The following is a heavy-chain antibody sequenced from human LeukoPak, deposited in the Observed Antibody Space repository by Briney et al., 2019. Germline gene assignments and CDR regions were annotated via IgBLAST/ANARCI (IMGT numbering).Heavy chain of an antibody. D-gene: IGHD6-19*01. Sequence: GGSLRLSCAASGFTFSSYAMSWVRQAPGKGLEWVSVISGSGGSTYYADSVKGRFTISRDNSKNTLYLQMNSLRAEDTAVYYCAKDEGESHSSGWPFDYWGQGTLVTVSS. J-gene: IGHJ4*02. CDR3: AKDEGESHSSGWPFDY. CDR1: GFTFSSYA. CDR2: ISGSGGST. V-gene: IGHV3-23*01.